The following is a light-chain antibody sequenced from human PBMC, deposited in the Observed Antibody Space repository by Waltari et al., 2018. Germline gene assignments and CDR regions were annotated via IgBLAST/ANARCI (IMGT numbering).Light chain of an antibody. CDR2: DAS. V-gene: IGKV1-33*01. CDR1: QDISNN. Sequence: DIQMTQSPSSLSASLGDRPTITCQASQDISNNLNLHQQKPGKAPKLLNYDASHFQTGVPSRFSGSGSGTDFTLTISILQPEDIATYYCQQFDSLPITFGQGTRLEIK. J-gene: IGKJ5*01. CDR3: QQFDSLPIT.